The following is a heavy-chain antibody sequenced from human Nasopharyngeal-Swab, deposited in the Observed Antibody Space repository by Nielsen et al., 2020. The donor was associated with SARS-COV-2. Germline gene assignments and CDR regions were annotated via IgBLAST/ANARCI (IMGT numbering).Heavy chain of an antibody. CDR1: GFTFSSYW. Sequence: GGSLRLSCAASGFTFSSYWMSWVRQAPGKGLEWVANIKQDGSEKYYVDSVKGRFTISRDNAKNSLYLQMNSLRAEDTAVYYCARDRRNNVLLWFGGTEYLDLWGRGTLVTVSS. CDR2: IKQDGSEK. CDR3: ARDRRNNVLLWFGGTEYLDL. J-gene: IGHJ2*01. D-gene: IGHD3-10*01. V-gene: IGHV3-7*03.